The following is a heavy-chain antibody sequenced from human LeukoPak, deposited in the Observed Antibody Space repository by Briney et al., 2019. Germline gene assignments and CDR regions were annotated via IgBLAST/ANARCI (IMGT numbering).Heavy chain of an antibody. D-gene: IGHD6-19*01. CDR2: INPSGGST. V-gene: IGHV1-46*03. CDR3: AREVGSSGWQNWFDP. J-gene: IGHJ5*02. CDR1: GYTFTSYY. Sequence: ASVKVSFXASGYTFTSYYMHWVRQSPGQGLEWMGIINPSGGSTSYAQKFQGKVTMTRDTSTSTVYMELSSLRSEDTAVYYCAREVGSSGWQNWFDPWGQGTLVTVSS.